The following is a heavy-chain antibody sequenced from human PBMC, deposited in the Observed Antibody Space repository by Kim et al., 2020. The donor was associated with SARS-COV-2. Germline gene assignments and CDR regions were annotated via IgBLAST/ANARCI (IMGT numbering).Heavy chain of an antibody. Sequence: GGSLRLSCAASGFTFSSYSMNWVRQAAGKGLEWISYIDSSSSTIHYADSVKGRFIISRDNAKNSLYLQMNSLRDEDTAVYYCARDFSDPEYSSSWYRLGAIDIWGQGTLVTVSS. CDR1: GFTFSSYS. J-gene: IGHJ3*02. CDR2: IDSSSSTI. V-gene: IGHV3-48*02. CDR3: ARDFSDPEYSSSWYRLGAIDI. D-gene: IGHD6-13*01.